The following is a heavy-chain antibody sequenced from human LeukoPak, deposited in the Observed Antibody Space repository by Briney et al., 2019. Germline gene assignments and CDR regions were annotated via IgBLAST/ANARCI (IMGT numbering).Heavy chain of an antibody. V-gene: IGHV1-69*13. CDR3: ARADTLTGYNFDY. CDR1: GGTFSSYA. D-gene: IGHD3-9*01. CDR2: IIPIFGTA. J-gene: IGHJ4*02. Sequence: ASVKVSCKASGGTFSSYAISWVRQAPGQGLEWMGGIIPIFGTANYAQKFQGRVTITADESTSTAYMELSSLRSEDTAVYYCARADTLTGYNFDYWGQGTLVTVSS.